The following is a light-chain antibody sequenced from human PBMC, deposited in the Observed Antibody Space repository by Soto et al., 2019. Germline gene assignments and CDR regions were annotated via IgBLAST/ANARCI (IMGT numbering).Light chain of an antibody. J-gene: IGKJ5*01. CDR2: DTS. Sequence: EIVLTQSPATLSLSPGERATLSCRASQSVSSYLAWYQQKPGQPPRLLIYDTSNRATGIPARFSGSRSGTDFTLTISSLEPEDFGVYFCHQRNTFGQGTRLEIK. V-gene: IGKV3-11*01. CDR3: HQRNT. CDR1: QSVSSY.